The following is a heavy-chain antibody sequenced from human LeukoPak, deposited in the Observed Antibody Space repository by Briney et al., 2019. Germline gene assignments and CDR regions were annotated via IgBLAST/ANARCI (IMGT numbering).Heavy chain of an antibody. CDR2: ISGSGGST. CDR3: AKQPMITFGGVTNYYYMDV. Sequence: PGGTLRLSCAASGFTFSSYGMSWVRQAPGKGLEWVSAISGSGGSTYYADSVKGRFTISRDNSKNTLYLKMNSLRAEDTAVYYCAKQPMITFGGVTNYYYMDVWGKGTTVTISS. CDR1: GFTFSSYG. J-gene: IGHJ6*03. V-gene: IGHV3-23*01. D-gene: IGHD3-16*01.